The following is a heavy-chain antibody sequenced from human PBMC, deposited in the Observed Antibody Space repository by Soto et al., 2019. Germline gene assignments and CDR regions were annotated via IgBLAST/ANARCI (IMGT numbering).Heavy chain of an antibody. J-gene: IGHJ6*02. V-gene: IGHV4-39*01. CDR3: ARGAHSSGRPAVLGGMDV. CDR1: GDSINSSSYY. CDR2: IYYSGYT. D-gene: IGHD6-19*01. Sequence: SETLSLTCTVSGDSINSSSYYWGWIRQPPGKGLEWIGNIYYSGYTYYNPSLKSRVSISVDTSKNQFSLDLTSVTAADTAVYYCARGAHSSGRPAVLGGMDVWGQGTTVTVSS.